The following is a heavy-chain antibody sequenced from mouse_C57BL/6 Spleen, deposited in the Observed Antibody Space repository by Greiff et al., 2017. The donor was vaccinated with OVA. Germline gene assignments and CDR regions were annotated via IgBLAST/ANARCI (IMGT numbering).Heavy chain of an antibody. D-gene: IGHD3-1*01. CDR1: GYTFTDYY. CDR2: INPNTGGS. Sequence: EVQLQQSGPELVKPGASVKISCKASGYTFTDYYMNWVKQSHGKSLEWIGDINPNTGGSSYNQKFKGKATLTVDKSSSTAYMELRSLTSEDSSVYNRARSGPFFSGFANWGRGTLVTVSA. CDR3: ARSGPFFSGFAN. V-gene: IGHV1-26*01. J-gene: IGHJ3*01.